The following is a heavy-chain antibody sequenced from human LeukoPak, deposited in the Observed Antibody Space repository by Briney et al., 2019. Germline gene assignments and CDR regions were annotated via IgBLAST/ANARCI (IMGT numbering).Heavy chain of an antibody. Sequence: SETLSLTCAVYGGSFSGYYWSWIRQPPGKGLEWIGEINHSGSTNYNPSLKSRVTISVDTSKNQFSLKLSSVTAADTAVYYCAGAVPRFGEGLPLFDPWGQGTLVTVSS. CDR3: AGAVPRFGEGLPLFDP. D-gene: IGHD3-10*01. J-gene: IGHJ5*02. CDR2: INHSGST. V-gene: IGHV4-34*01. CDR1: GGSFSGYY.